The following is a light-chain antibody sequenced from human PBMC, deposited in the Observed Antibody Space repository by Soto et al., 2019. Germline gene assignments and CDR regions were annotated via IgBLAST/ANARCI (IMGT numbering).Light chain of an antibody. CDR3: CSYAGRYTYV. CDR1: SSDVGNYNF. Sequence: QSALTQPRSVSGSPGQSVTISCTGTSSDVGNYNFVSWYQQHPGKAPKLMIYDVSQRPSGVPDRFSAPKSGNTASLTISGLQAEDEADYYCCSYAGRYTYVFGTGTKVTVL. V-gene: IGLV2-11*01. CDR2: DVS. J-gene: IGLJ1*01.